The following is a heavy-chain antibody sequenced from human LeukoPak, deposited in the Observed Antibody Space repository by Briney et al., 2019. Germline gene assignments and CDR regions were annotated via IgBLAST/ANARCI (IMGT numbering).Heavy chain of an antibody. Sequence: GGSLRLSCAASGFTFSSYAMSWVRQAPGKGLEWVSAISGSGGSTYYADSVKGRFTISRDNSTNTLYLQMNSLRAEDTAVYYCANGDYGGNFPYFDYWGQGTLVTVSS. CDR2: ISGSGGST. D-gene: IGHD4-23*01. V-gene: IGHV3-23*01. CDR3: ANGDYGGNFPYFDY. CDR1: GFTFSSYA. J-gene: IGHJ4*02.